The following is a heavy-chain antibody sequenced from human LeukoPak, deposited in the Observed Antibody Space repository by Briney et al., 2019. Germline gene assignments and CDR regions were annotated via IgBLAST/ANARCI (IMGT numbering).Heavy chain of an antibody. V-gene: IGHV1-46*01. CDR1: GYTFTSYY. CDR2: INPSGGST. J-gene: IGHJ5*02. CDR3: ARDGFWSGYYTNAHWFDP. Sequence: ASVKVSCKASGYTFTSYYMHWVRQAPGQGLEWMGIINPSGGSTSYAQKFQGRVTMTRDMSTSTVYMELSSLRSEDTAAYYCARDGFWSGYYTNAHWFDPWGQGTLVTVSS. D-gene: IGHD3-3*01.